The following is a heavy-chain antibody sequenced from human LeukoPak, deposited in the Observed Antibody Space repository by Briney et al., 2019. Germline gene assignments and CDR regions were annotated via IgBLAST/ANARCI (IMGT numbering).Heavy chain of an antibody. CDR3: AKLGEQRWLQPGGESWYFQH. Sequence: GGSLRLSCAASGFTFSSYAMHWVRQAPGKGLEWVAVISYDGSNKYYADSVKGRFTISRDNSKNTLYLQMNSLRAEDAAVYYCAKLGEQRWLQPGGESWYFQHWGQGTLVTVSS. V-gene: IGHV3-30-3*02. CDR1: GFTFSSYA. D-gene: IGHD5-24*01. CDR2: ISYDGSNK. J-gene: IGHJ1*01.